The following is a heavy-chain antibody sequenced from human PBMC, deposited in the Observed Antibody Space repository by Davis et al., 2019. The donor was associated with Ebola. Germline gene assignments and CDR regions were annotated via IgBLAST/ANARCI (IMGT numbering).Heavy chain of an antibody. D-gene: IGHD3-22*01. CDR3: AKGAHYYDSSGYGQYFQH. J-gene: IGHJ1*01. CDR1: GFTFSSYA. V-gene: IGHV3-23*01. Sequence: GESLKISCAASGFTFSSYAMSWLRQAPGKGLEWVSGIRGSGVSTYYADSVKGRFTISRDTAKNTLYLQVNSLRAEDTAVYYCAKGAHYYDSSGYGQYFQHWGQGTLVTVSS. CDR2: IRGSGVST.